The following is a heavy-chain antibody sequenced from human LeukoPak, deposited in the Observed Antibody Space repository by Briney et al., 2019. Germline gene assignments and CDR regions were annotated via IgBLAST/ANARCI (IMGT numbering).Heavy chain of an antibody. Sequence: PSETLSLTCTVSGGSISSYYWSWIRQPPGKGLEWIGYIYTSGSTNYNPSLKSRVTISVDTSKNQFSLKLSSVTAADTAVYYCARAGSIVATTGSGDYFDYWGQGTLVTVSS. CDR1: GGSISSYY. V-gene: IGHV4-4*09. CDR3: ARAGSIVATTGSGDYFDY. D-gene: IGHD5-12*01. J-gene: IGHJ4*02. CDR2: IYTSGST.